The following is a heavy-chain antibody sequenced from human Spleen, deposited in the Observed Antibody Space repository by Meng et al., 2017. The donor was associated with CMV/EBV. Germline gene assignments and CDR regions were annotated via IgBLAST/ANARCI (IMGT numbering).Heavy chain of an antibody. CDR1: FTFTDYA. V-gene: IGHV3-30*04. J-gene: IGHJ4*02. Sequence: FTFTDYATHWVRQAPGKGLEWVAVISYDGSYKFYADSMNGRFTLSRDNSENTVYLQMNSLTAEDTAVFYCARGDSIFGVTVNRLDYWGQGTLVTVSS. D-gene: IGHD3-3*02. CDR2: ISYDGSYK. CDR3: ARGDSIFGVTVNRLDY.